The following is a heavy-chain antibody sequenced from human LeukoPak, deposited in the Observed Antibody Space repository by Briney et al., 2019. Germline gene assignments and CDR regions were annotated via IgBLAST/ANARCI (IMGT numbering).Heavy chain of an antibody. D-gene: IGHD1-26*01. CDR3: ARDPMYSGKSIDI. CDR2: ISGGGGST. J-gene: IGHJ3*02. CDR1: GFTFSSYA. Sequence: GGSLRLSSAASGFTFSSYAMTWVRQAPGKGLEWVSAISGGGGSTDYADSVKGRFTISRDNSKNTLYLQMNSLRAEDTAVYYCARDPMYSGKSIDIWGQGTMVIVSS. V-gene: IGHV3-23*01.